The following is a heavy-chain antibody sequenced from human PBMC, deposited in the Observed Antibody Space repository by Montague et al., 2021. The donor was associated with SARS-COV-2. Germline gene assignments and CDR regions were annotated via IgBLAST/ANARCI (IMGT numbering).Heavy chain of an antibody. CDR3: ARDLAGYYGSGSYGGMDV. CDR1: GGSISSSSYY. J-gene: IGHJ6*02. D-gene: IGHD3-10*01. V-gene: IGHV4-39*07. CDR2: IYYSGST. Sequence: SETLSLTCTVSGGSISSSSYYWGWIRQPPGKGLEWIGSIYYSGSTYYTPSLQSRVTISVDTSKNQFSLKLSSVTAADTAVYYCARDLAGYYGSGSYGGMDVWGQGTTVTVSS.